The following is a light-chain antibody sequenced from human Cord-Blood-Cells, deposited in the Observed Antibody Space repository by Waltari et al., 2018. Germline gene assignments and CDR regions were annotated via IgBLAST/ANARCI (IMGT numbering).Light chain of an antibody. V-gene: IGLV2-23*01. CDR2: EGS. Sequence: QYALTQPASVSGSPGQSITISCTGTSSDVGSYNIVSWYQQHPGKAPKLMIYEGSKRPSGVSNRFSGSKSGNTASLTISGLQAEDEADYYCCSYAGSSNWVFGGGTKLTVL. CDR3: CSYAGSSNWV. CDR1: SSDVGSYNI. J-gene: IGLJ3*02.